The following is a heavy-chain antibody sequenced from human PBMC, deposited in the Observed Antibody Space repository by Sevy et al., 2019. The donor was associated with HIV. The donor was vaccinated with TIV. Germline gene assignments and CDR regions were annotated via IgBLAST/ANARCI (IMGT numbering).Heavy chain of an antibody. CDR3: VREAFCCSATCYRPY. CDR1: GFTVSSNY. D-gene: IGHD2-2*01. Sequence: GGSLRLSCAASGFTVSSNYMSWVRQAPGKGLEWVSIFYINGNTYYSDSVKGRFIISRDTSQNTVFLHMNSLRAEDTAVYYCVREAFCCSATCYRPYWGHGTLVTVSS. V-gene: IGHV3-66*01. J-gene: IGHJ4*01. CDR2: FYINGNT.